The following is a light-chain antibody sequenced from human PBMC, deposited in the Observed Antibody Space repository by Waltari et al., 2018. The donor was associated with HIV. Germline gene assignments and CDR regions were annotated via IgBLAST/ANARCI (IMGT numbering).Light chain of an antibody. Sequence: QSVLTQPPSASGTPGQRVTISCSGSSSNIGSNYVYWYQQLPGTAPQLLLYRNNQRPSGVPDRLSGSKSGTSASRAISGLRSEDEADYYCAAWDGSLSVVVFGGGTKLTVL. CDR3: AAWDGSLSVVV. CDR1: SSNIGSNY. J-gene: IGLJ2*01. CDR2: RNN. V-gene: IGLV1-47*01.